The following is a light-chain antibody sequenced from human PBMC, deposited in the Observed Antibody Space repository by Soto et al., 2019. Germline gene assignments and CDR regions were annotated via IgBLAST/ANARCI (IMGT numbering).Light chain of an antibody. CDR1: SSDVGGYNY. CDR2: DVS. CDR3: SSYTSSSIPRGV. J-gene: IGLJ1*01. V-gene: IGLV2-14*01. Sequence: QSVLTQPASVSGSPGQSITISCTGTSSDVGGYNYVSWYQQHPGRAPKLMIYDVSNRPSGISNRFSGSKSGNTASLTISGLQAEDEADYYCSSYTSSSIPRGVFGTGTKVTVL.